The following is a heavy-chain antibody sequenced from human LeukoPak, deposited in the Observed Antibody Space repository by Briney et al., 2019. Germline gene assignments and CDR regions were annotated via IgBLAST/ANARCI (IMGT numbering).Heavy chain of an antibody. CDR2: IYYSGST. CDR1: GGSISSSSYY. Sequence: SETLSLTCTVSGGSISSSSYYWGWIRQPPGKGLEWIGSIYYSGSTYYNPSLKSRVTISVDTSKNQFSLKLSSVTAADTAVYYCARANFWSGYPYFDYWGQGTLVTVSS. CDR3: ARANFWSGYPYFDY. J-gene: IGHJ4*02. D-gene: IGHD3-3*01. V-gene: IGHV4-39*07.